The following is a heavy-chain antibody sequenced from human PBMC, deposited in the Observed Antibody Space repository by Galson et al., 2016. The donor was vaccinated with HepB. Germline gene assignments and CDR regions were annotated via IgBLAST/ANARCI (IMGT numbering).Heavy chain of an antibody. V-gene: IGHV1-69*02. CDR2: IIPFLDIT. Sequence: SVKVSCKASGGTFSNYTFNWVRQAPGQGLEWMGRIIPFLDITNYAQKFQGRVTITADKSTSTAYMELSSLRSEDTAVFYCARGYSGYDWLLDYWGQGTLVTVSS. J-gene: IGHJ4*02. CDR1: GGTFSNYT. CDR3: ARGYSGYDWLLDY. D-gene: IGHD5-12*01.